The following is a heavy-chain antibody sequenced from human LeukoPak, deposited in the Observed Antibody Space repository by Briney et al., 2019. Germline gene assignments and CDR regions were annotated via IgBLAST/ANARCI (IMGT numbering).Heavy chain of an antibody. Sequence: ASVKVSCKASGYTFTSYDINWVRQATGQGLEWMGWINPNSGGTNYAQKFQGRVTMTRDTSISTAYMELSRLRSDDTAVYYCARDRGEQSRYYYYYMDVWGKGTTVTVSS. V-gene: IGHV1-2*02. CDR3: ARDRGEQSRYYYYYMDV. D-gene: IGHD3-10*01. CDR1: GYTFTSYD. CDR2: INPNSGGT. J-gene: IGHJ6*03.